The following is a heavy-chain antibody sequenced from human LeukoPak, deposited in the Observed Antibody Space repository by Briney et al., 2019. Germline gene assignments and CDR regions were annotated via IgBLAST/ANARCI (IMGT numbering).Heavy chain of an antibody. Sequence: QTGGSLRLSCAASGFIFSNYWMHWVRQDPGKGLVWVSRLNSDGSNTGYADSVKGRFTISRDNAKNTLYLQMNSLRAEDTAVYYCATDAIGSGWYLDYWGQGTLVTVSS. CDR2: LNSDGSNT. V-gene: IGHV3-74*01. D-gene: IGHD6-19*01. J-gene: IGHJ4*02. CDR3: ATDAIGSGWYLDY. CDR1: GFIFSNYW.